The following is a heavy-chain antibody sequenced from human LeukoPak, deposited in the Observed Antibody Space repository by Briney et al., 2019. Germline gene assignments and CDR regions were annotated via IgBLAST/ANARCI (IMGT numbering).Heavy chain of an antibody. J-gene: IGHJ1*01. CDR2: INWNGGST. CDR1: GFTFDDYG. CDR3: ARDFPTMGYFQH. Sequence: GGSLRLSCAASGFTFDDYGMSWVRQAPGKGLEWVSGINWNGGSTGYADSVKGRFTISRDNAKNTLYLQMNSLRAEDTAVYYCARDFPTMGYFQHWGQGTLVTVSS. V-gene: IGHV3-20*04. D-gene: IGHD5-12*01.